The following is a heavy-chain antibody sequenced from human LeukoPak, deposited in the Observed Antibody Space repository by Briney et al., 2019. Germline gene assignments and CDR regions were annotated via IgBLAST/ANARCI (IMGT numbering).Heavy chain of an antibody. CDR3: ARGGYYYYYYMDV. Sequence: PGGSLRLSCAASGFTFSSYGMSWVRQAPGKGLEWVSAISGSGSTIYYADSVKGRFTISRDNAKNSLYLQMNSLRAEDTAVYYCARGGYYYYYYMDVWGKGTTVTISS. V-gene: IGHV3-21*04. CDR1: GFTFSSYG. CDR2: ISGSGSTI. J-gene: IGHJ6*03.